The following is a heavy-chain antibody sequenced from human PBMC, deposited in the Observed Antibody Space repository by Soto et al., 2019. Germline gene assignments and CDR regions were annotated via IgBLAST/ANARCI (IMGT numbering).Heavy chain of an antibody. CDR2: IYHSGST. CDR1: GVSISSGVYS. Sequence: SETLSLTCAVSGVSISSGVYSLSWIRKPPGKGLEWIGYIYHSGSTYYNPSLKSRVTISVDRSKNQFSLKLSSVTAADTAVYYCARAVAAAGTPRQYNWFDPWGQGTLVTVSS. J-gene: IGHJ5*02. V-gene: IGHV4-30-2*01. D-gene: IGHD6-13*01. CDR3: ARAVAAAGTPRQYNWFDP.